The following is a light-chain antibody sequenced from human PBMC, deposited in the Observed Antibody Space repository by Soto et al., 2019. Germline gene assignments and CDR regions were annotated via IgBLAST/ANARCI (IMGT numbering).Light chain of an antibody. V-gene: IGKV3-20*01. Sequence: EIVLTQSPCTLSLSPGERATLSCWASQSVRSNFLAWYQQKPGQAPRLLIYGASNRATGIPDRFSGSGSGTDFTLTITRLEPEDFAMYYCQRYDSLRTFGQGTKVDIK. J-gene: IGKJ1*01. CDR2: GAS. CDR3: QRYDSLRT. CDR1: QSVRSNF.